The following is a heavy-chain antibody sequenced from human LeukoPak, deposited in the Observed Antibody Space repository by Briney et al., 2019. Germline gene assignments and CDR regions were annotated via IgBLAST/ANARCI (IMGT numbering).Heavy chain of an antibody. CDR1: GFTFSTSW. V-gene: IGHV3-48*01. CDR2: ISSSSSTI. J-gene: IGHJ3*02. Sequence: GGSLRLSCGASGFTFSTSWMNWVRQAPGKGLEWVSYISSSSSTIYYADSVKGRFTISRDNAKNSLYLQMNSLRAEDTAVYYCARDRALELDAFDIWGQGTMVTVSS. CDR3: ARDRALELDAFDI. D-gene: IGHD1-7*01.